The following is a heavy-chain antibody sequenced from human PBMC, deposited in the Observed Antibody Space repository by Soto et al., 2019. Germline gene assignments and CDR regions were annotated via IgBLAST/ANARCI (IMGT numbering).Heavy chain of an antibody. CDR3: AADYHYYGSGSYYNFALRFDP. CDR2: ISSNGGST. J-gene: IGHJ5*02. CDR1: GFTFSSYA. V-gene: IGHV3-64*01. Sequence: GGCLRLSCAASGFTFSSYAMHWVRQAPGKGLEYVSAISSNGGSTYYANSVKGRFTISRDMSTSTAYMELSSLRSEDTAVYYCAADYHYYGSGSYYNFALRFDPWGQGTLVTVSS. D-gene: IGHD3-10*01.